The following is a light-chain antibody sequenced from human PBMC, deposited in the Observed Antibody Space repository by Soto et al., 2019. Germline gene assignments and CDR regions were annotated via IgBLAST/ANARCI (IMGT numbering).Light chain of an antibody. Sequence: EIVLTQAPGTLSLSRGERATLSCWASQSVSSNLVWYQQKPGRAPRLLIYGASSRATGIPDRFSGSGSGTDFTLTISRLEPEDFAVYYCQQYGHSPVTFGQGTKLEIK. CDR1: QSVSSN. CDR2: GAS. V-gene: IGKV3-20*01. CDR3: QQYGHSPVT. J-gene: IGKJ2*01.